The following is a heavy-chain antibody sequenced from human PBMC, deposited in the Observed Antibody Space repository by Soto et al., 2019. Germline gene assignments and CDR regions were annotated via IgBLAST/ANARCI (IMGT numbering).Heavy chain of an antibody. CDR3: AGFPAGDYLAAFDI. Sequence: GGSLRLSCAASGFTFTSYSMNWVRQAPGKGLEWVSYISSSSSTMYYADSVKGRFTISRDNAKNSLYLQMNSLRAEDTAVYYCAGFPAGDYLAAFDIWGQGTMVTVSS. CDR2: ISSSSSTM. V-gene: IGHV3-48*01. D-gene: IGHD4-17*01. J-gene: IGHJ3*02. CDR1: GFTFTSYS.